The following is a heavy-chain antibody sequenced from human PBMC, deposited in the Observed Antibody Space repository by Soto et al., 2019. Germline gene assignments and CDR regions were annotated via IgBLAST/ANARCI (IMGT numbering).Heavy chain of an antibody. CDR2: ISSSSSYI. CDR3: ARDHGWFGETTPGY. V-gene: IGHV3-21*01. Sequence: GGSLRLSCAASGFTFSSYSMNWVRQAPGKGLEWVSSISSSSSYIYYADSVKGQFTISRDNAKNSLYLQMNSLRAEDTAVYYCARDHGWFGETTPGYWGQGTLVTVSS. D-gene: IGHD3-10*01. CDR1: GFTFSSYS. J-gene: IGHJ4*02.